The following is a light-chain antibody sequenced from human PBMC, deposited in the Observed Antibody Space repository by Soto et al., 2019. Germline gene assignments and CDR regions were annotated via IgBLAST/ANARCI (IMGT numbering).Light chain of an antibody. CDR3: QQYGNSPIT. Sequence: DIVLTQSPVPLSLSPGERATLSCRASQSVTNNYLAWYQQKPGQAPRLLIDGASRRATGVPDRFSGTGSGTDFTLTISRLEPEDFAVFYCQQYGNSPITFGQGTRLEIK. CDR2: GAS. J-gene: IGKJ5*01. V-gene: IGKV3-20*01. CDR1: QSVTNNY.